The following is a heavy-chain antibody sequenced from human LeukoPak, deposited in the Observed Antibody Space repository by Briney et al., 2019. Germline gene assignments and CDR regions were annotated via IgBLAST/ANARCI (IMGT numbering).Heavy chain of an antibody. Sequence: PLGSVSVSCTPSGYTFTTWEMNWVRQAAGQGLEWMGGVHPSSGNTAYAQTFQGRVTMTRDSSISTAYIELSGLRSDDTAVYLGARGPRSDPWGQGTLVTVSS. CDR3: ARGPRSDP. CDR2: VHPSSGNT. V-gene: IGHV1-8*01. CDR1: GYTFTTWE. J-gene: IGHJ5*02.